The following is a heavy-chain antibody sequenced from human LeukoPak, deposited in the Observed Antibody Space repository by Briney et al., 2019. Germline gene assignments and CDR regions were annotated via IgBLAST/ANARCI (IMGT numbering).Heavy chain of an antibody. Sequence: SETLSLTCSVSGYSISTGSYWGWIRQSPGKGLEWIGSVYHDGTTYYNPSLKSRVTISVDTSKNQFSLKLNSMTATDTAMYYCARDSTIFGVVTHTSLFDYWGQGTLVTVSS. CDR3: ARDSTIFGVVTHTSLFDY. D-gene: IGHD3-3*01. J-gene: IGHJ4*02. CDR1: GYSISTGSY. V-gene: IGHV4-38-2*02. CDR2: VYHDGTT.